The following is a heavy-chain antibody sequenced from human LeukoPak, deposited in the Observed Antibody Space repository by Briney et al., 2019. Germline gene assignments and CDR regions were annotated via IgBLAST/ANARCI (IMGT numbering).Heavy chain of an antibody. CDR1: GGSVSSGSYY. J-gene: IGHJ4*02. V-gene: IGHV4-61*01. Sequence: SETLSLTCTVSGGSVSSGSYYWSWIRQPLGKGLEWIGYVSYSGSTNSNPSLKSRVTISVDTSKNQFSLKLSSVTAADTAVYYCARGGAADYFDYWGQGTLVTVSS. CDR3: ARGGAADYFDY. D-gene: IGHD6-13*01. CDR2: VSYSGST.